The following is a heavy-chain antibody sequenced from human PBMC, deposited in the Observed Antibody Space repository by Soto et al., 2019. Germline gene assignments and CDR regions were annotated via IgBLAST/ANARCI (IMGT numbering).Heavy chain of an antibody. V-gene: IGHV3-21*01. CDR1: GFTFSSYS. J-gene: IGHJ4*02. D-gene: IGHD6-19*01. CDR2: ISSSSSYI. CDR3: ARLMAAGFDY. Sequence: GGSLRLSCAASGFTFSSYSMNWVRQSPGKGLEWVSSISSSSSYIYYADSVKGRFTISRDNAKNSLYLQMNSLRAEDTAVYYCARLMAAGFDYWGQGTLVTVSS.